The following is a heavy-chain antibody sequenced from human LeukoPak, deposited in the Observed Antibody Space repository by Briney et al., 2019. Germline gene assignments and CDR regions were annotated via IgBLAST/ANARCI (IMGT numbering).Heavy chain of an antibody. CDR1: GFTFSSYW. J-gene: IGHJ3*02. Sequence: GGSLRLSCAASGFTFSSYWMSWVRQAPGKGLEWVANIKQDGSEKYYVDSVKGRFTISRDNAKNSLYLQMNSLRAEDTAVYYCARAQTLYYYDSSGYRNDAFDIWGQGTVVTVSS. CDR3: ARAQTLYYYDSSGYRNDAFDI. D-gene: IGHD3-22*01. CDR2: IKQDGSEK. V-gene: IGHV3-7*04.